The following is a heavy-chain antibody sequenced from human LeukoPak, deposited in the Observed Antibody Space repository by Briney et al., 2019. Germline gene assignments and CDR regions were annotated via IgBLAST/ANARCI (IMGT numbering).Heavy chain of an antibody. Sequence: GGSLRLSCAASGFTLSSYGMRWVRQAPGKGLEWVAFMRYDGSNKYYADSVKGRFTISRDNPKNTLYLQMNSLRVEDTAVYYCGSRTGAIWGQGTMVTVSS. CDR3: GSRTGAI. CDR2: MRYDGSNK. V-gene: IGHV3-30*02. J-gene: IGHJ3*02. CDR1: GFTLSSYG. D-gene: IGHD7-27*01.